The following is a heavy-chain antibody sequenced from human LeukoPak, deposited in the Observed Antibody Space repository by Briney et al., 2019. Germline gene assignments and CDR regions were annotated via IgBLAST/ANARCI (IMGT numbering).Heavy chain of an antibody. Sequence: SETLSLTCTVSGGSISSYYWSWIRQSAGKGLEWIGRISTSGSTDYNPSLRSRVTMSVDTSRNQFSLTLTSMTAADTAVYYCARNELRSYGLVHYWGQGTLVTVSS. J-gene: IGHJ4*02. CDR2: ISTSGST. CDR3: ARNELRSYGLVHY. D-gene: IGHD1-26*01. CDR1: GGSISSYY. V-gene: IGHV4-4*07.